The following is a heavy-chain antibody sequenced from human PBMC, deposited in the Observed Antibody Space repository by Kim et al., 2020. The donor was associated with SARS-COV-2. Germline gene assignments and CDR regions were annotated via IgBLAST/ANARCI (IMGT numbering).Heavy chain of an antibody. D-gene: IGHD6-19*01. J-gene: IGHJ5*02. V-gene: IGHV1-46*01. CDR3: AGYLRGDSGWWFDP. Sequence: AQKFLGRVTMTRDTSTSTVYMELSSLRSEDTAVYYCAGYLRGDSGWWFDPWGQGTLVTVSS.